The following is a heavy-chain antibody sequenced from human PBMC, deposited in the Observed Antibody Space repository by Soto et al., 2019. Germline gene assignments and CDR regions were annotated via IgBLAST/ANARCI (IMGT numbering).Heavy chain of an antibody. V-gene: IGHV3-33*03. CDR2: LCYDGSNK. D-gene: IGHD3-22*01. J-gene: IGHJ4*02. CDR3: ARYNYSDGSGNQRGVDY. Sequence: HLVESGGGVVQPGRSLRLSCVASGVSFSSYGMHWVRQAPGKGLEWVAGLCYDGSNKYYGESVKGRSSISRDNSKNAMYLHMNALRVDDTAVYYCARYNYSDGSGNQRGVDYCSQGALVTVSS. CDR1: GVSFSSYG.